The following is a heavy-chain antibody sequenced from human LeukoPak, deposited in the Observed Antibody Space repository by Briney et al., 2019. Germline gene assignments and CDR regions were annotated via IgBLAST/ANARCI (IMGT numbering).Heavy chain of an antibody. CDR1: GYTFAGYY. CDR3: ARVDIVEGSY. V-gene: IGHV1-2*02. D-gene: IGHD2-2*03. CDR2: TNPNSGGT. J-gene: IGHJ4*02. Sequence: ASVEVSCKASGYTFAGYYMHWVRQAPGQGLEWMGWTNPNSGGTNYAQKLQGRVTMTTDTSTSTAYMELRSLRSDDTAVYYCARVDIVEGSYWGQGTLVTVSS.